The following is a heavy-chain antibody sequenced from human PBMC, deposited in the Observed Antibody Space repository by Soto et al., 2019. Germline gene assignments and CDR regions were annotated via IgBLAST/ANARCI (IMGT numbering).Heavy chain of an antibody. J-gene: IGHJ4*02. CDR3: ARSDFCIGVRAIDY. CDR2: INHSGST. Sequence: QVQLQQWGAGLLKPSETLSLTCAVYGGSFSGYYWSWIRQPPGKGLEWIGEINHSGSTNYNPSLKSRVTISVDTSKYQFAQKLSSVPAADTAVYYCARSDFCIGVRAIDYWGQGTLVTVSS. D-gene: IGHD3-3*01. CDR1: GGSFSGYY. V-gene: IGHV4-34*01.